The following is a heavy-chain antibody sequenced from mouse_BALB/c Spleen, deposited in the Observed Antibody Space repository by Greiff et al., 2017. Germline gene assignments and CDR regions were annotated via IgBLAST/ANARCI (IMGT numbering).Heavy chain of an antibody. CDR3: ARQGRLLREAMDD. D-gene: IGHD2-3*01. CDR2: INPSNGRT. CDR1: GYTFTSYW. J-gene: IGHJ4*01. Sequence: QVQLQQPGAELVKPGASVKLSCKASGYTFTSYWMHWVKQRPGQGLEWIGEINPSNGRTNYNEKFKSKATLTVDKSSSTAYMQLSSLTSEDSAVYYCARQGRLLREAMDDWGQGTSVTVSS. V-gene: IGHV1S81*02.